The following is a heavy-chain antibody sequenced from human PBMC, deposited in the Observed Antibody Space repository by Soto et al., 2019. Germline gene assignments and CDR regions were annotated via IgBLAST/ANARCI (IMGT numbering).Heavy chain of an antibody. CDR3: AKDGNWLDVYYDV. J-gene: IGHJ4*02. CDR1: GIEFSNYA. CDR2: VSASGRSR. V-gene: IGHV3-23*01. D-gene: IGHD3-16*01. Sequence: EVQLLESGGGLVQPGGSLRLSCVGSGIEFSNYAMSWVRQAPGKGLEWVSIVSASGRSRYHADSVKGRFTISRDNSKNTVYLHMTNLRAEDTAVYYCAKDGNWLDVYYDVWGQGTPVTVSS.